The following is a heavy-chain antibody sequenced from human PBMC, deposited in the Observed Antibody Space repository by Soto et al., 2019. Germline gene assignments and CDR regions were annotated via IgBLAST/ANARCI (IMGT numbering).Heavy chain of an antibody. D-gene: IGHD2-2*01. Sequence: GGSLRLSCAASGFTFSSYAMSWVRQAPGKGLEWVSAISGSGGSTYYADSVKGRFTISRDNSKNTLYLLMNSPRAEATAVYYCAKKTVVPAASADWGQGTLVTVSS. J-gene: IGHJ4*02. CDR2: ISGSGGST. V-gene: IGHV3-23*01. CDR3: AKKTVVPAASAD. CDR1: GFTFSSYA.